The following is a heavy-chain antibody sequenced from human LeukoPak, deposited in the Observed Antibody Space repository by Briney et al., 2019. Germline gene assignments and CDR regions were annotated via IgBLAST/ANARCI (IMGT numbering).Heavy chain of an antibody. J-gene: IGHJ4*02. CDR3: ARGPYMVRGVIATTGDY. D-gene: IGHD3-10*01. Sequence: SETLSLTCAVYGGSFSGYYWSWLRQPPGKGLEWIGETNHSGSTNYNPSLKSRVTISVDTSKNQFSLKLSSVTAADTAVYYCARGPYMVRGVIATTGDYWGQGTLVTVSS. CDR2: TNHSGST. CDR1: GGSFSGYY. V-gene: IGHV4-34*01.